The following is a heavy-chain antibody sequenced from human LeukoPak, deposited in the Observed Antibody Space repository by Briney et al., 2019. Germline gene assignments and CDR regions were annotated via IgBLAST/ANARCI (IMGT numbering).Heavy chain of an antibody. J-gene: IGHJ4*02. D-gene: IGHD1-26*01. Sequence: PGGSLRLSCAASGFPFTSHWLSWFRQSPGRGLEWVAHINSDGSEKNYVDSVKGRFTISRDNARNSQFLQMNSLRAEDTAVYYCARGDLVGATSDYWGQGTLVTVSS. V-gene: IGHV3-7*03. CDR2: INSDGSEK. CDR1: GFPFTSHW. CDR3: ARGDLVGATSDY.